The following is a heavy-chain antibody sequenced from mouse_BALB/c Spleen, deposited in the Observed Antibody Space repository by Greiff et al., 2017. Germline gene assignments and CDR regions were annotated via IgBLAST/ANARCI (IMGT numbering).Heavy chain of an antibody. J-gene: IGHJ2*01. D-gene: IGHD4-1*01. CDR3: ARSGTGYYFDY. Sequence: EVKVVESGGGLVQPGGSRKLSCAASGFTFSSFGMHWVRQAPEKGLEWVAYISSGSSTIYYADTVKGRFTISRDNPKNTLFLQMTSLRSEDTAMYYCARSGTGYYFDYWGQGTTLTVSS. CDR1: GFTFSSFG. CDR2: ISSGSSTI. V-gene: IGHV5-17*02.